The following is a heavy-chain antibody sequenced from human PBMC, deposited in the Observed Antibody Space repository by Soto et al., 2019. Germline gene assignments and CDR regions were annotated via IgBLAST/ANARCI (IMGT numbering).Heavy chain of an antibody. V-gene: IGHV1-18*01. J-gene: IGHJ6*02. D-gene: IGHD3-16*01. CDR3: ARGGYYDNSWGKLSHYGLDV. Sequence: QVQLAQSANEVKKPGASVRVSCKAAGYTFIRYGIAWVRQAPGQGLEWMGWISPYNDYTVYAQKFRGRVSMTADTPTXTXYXXLRGLKSDDTAVYYCARGGYYDNSWGKLSHYGLDVWGQGTSVSVSS. CDR1: GYTFIRYG. CDR2: ISPYNDYT.